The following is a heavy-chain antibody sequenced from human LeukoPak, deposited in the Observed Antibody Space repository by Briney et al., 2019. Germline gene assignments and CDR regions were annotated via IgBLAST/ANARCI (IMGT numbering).Heavy chain of an antibody. Sequence: SVTVSCTASGGTFSSYAISWVRQAPGQGLEWMGGIIPIFGTANYAQKFQGRVTITADESTSTAYMELSSLRSEDTAVYYCARDIVVVAATHSNWFDPWGQGTLVTVSS. CDR2: IIPIFGTA. D-gene: IGHD2-15*01. CDR3: ARDIVVVAATHSNWFDP. CDR1: GGTFSSYA. J-gene: IGHJ5*02. V-gene: IGHV1-69*13.